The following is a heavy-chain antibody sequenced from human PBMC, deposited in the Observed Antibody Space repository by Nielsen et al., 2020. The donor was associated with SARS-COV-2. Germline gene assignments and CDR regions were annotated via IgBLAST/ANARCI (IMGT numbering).Heavy chain of an antibody. D-gene: IGHD6-13*01. J-gene: IGHJ3*02. Sequence: GGFLRLSCAASGFTFSSYAMSWVRQAPGKGLEWVSAISGSGGSTYYADSVKGRFTISRDNSKNTLYLQMNSLRAEDTAVYYCAKDRERYSSSWSHAFDIWGQGTMVTVSS. CDR3: AKDRERYSSSWSHAFDI. V-gene: IGHV3-23*01. CDR1: GFTFSSYA. CDR2: ISGSGGST.